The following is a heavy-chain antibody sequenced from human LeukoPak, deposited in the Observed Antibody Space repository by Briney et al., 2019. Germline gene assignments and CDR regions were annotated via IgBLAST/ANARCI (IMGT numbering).Heavy chain of an antibody. CDR2: ISWNSGSI. D-gene: IGHD6-13*01. J-gene: IGHJ4*02. V-gene: IGHV3-9*01. CDR3: ARGPLAMAAAGIIDY. CDR1: GFTFDDYA. Sequence: YPGRSLRLSCAASGFTFDDYAMHWVRQAPGKGLEWVSGISWNSGSIGYADSVKGRFTISRDNAKNSLYLQMNSLRAEDTAVYYCARGPLAMAAAGIIDYWGQGTLVTVSS.